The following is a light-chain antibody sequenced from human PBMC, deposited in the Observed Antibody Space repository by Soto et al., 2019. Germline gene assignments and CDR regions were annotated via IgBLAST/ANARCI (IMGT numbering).Light chain of an antibody. J-gene: IGLJ2*01. CDR3: QARDSSIVV. CDR2: QDT. Sequence: SYELTQPPSVSVSPGQTASITCSGDKLGDKYACWYQQKPCQSPVLVIYQDTKRPSGIPERFSGSNSGNTATLTISGTQALDEADYYCQARDSSIVVFGGGTKLTVL. CDR1: KLGDKY. V-gene: IGLV3-1*01.